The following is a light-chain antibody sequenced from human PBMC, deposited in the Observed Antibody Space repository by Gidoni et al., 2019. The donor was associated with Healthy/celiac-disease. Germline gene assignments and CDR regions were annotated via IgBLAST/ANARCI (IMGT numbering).Light chain of an antibody. CDR1: QDIINY. CDR3: QQYDNLHLFT. J-gene: IGKJ3*01. CDR2: DAS. V-gene: IGKV1-33*01. Sequence: DIQMTQSPSSLSASVGDRVTITCQASQDIINYLNWYQQKPGKAPKLLIYDASNLETGVPSRFSGSGSGTDFTFTISSLQPEDIATYYCQQYDNLHLFTFGPGTKVDIK.